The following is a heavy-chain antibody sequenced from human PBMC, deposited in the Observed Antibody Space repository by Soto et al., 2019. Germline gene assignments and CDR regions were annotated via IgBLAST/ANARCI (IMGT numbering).Heavy chain of an antibody. D-gene: IGHD5-18*01. J-gene: IGHJ4*02. V-gene: IGHV4-59*01. Sequence: QVQLQESGPGLVKPSETLSLTCTVSGGSISSYYWSWIRQPPGKGLEWIGYIYYSGSTNYNPSLKRRVTVSVATSKTQFSLKLSPVTAADTAVYYCARVGRDTAMVPYIDYWGQGTLVTVSS. CDR3: ARVGRDTAMVPYIDY. CDR2: IYYSGST. CDR1: GGSISSYY.